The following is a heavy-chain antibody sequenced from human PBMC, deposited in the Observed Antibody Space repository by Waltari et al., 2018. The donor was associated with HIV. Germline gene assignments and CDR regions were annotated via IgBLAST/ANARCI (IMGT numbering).Heavy chain of an antibody. CDR3: ARGGITIFGVVGNWFDP. J-gene: IGHJ5*02. CDR1: GYTFTSYD. V-gene: IGHV1-8*01. CDR2: MNPNSGNT. D-gene: IGHD3-3*01. Sequence: QVQLVQSGAEVKKPGASVKVSCMASGYTFTSYDINWVRQATGQGLEWMGWMNPNSGNTGYAQKFQGRVTMTRNTSISTAYMELSSLRSEDTAVYYCARGGITIFGVVGNWFDPWGQGTLVTVSS.